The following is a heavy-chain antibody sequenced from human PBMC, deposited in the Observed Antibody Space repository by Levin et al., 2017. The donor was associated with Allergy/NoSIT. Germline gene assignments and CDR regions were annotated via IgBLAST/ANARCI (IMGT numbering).Heavy chain of an antibody. J-gene: IGHJ6*02. CDR2: IKQDGSET. V-gene: IGHV3-7*01. D-gene: IGHD3-16*02. CDR1: GFNFNSFW. Sequence: PGESLKISCAASGFNFNSFWMTWVRQAPGKGLEWVANIKQDGSETYYVDSVKGRFTISRDNAKNSVYLQMNSLRVDDTAVYYCAREEGWGYHYGMDVWGQGTTVTVSS. CDR3: AREEGWGYHYGMDV.